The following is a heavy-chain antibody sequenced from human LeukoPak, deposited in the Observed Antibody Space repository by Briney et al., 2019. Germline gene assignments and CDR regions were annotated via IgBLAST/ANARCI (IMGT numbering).Heavy chain of an antibody. CDR1: GDSISNHNYF. J-gene: IGHJ4*02. CDR2: IHYIGST. CDR3: AITVPYSSGWRATFDH. D-gene: IGHD6-19*01. Sequence: KSSETLSLTCTVSGDSISNHNYFWGWIRQTPWTGLEWIATIHYIGSTYYNPSLKSRVTISLDKSKNQFSLKVNSVTAADTAVYYCAITVPYSSGWRATFDHSGQGTLVTVSP. V-gene: IGHV4-39*01.